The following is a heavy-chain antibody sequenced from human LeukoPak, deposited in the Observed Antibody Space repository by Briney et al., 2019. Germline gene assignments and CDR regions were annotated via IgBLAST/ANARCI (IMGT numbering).Heavy chain of an antibody. CDR1: GFTVSSNY. Sequence: PGGSLRLSCAASGFTVSSNYMSWVRQAPGKGLEWVSVIYNNGRTYYAASVMGRFTISRDNSKNTLYLQMNSLRADDTAVYYCARDRSSGYGMDVWGQGTTVTVSS. D-gene: IGHD3-22*01. CDR2: IYNNGRT. CDR3: ARDRSSGYGMDV. J-gene: IGHJ6*02. V-gene: IGHV3-53*01.